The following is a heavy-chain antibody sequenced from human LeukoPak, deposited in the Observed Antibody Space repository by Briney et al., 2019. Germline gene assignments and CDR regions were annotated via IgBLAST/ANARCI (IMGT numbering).Heavy chain of an antibody. V-gene: IGHV1-69*04. J-gene: IGHJ4*02. CDR3: ARGSVDTAMVA. CDR2: IIPILGIA. D-gene: IGHD5-18*01. CDR1: GGTFSSYA. Sequence: ASVKVSCKASGGTFSSYAISWVRQAPGQGLEWMGRIIPILGIANYAQKFQGRVTITADKSTSTAYMELSSLRSEDTAVYYCARGSVDTAMVAWGQGTLVTVSS.